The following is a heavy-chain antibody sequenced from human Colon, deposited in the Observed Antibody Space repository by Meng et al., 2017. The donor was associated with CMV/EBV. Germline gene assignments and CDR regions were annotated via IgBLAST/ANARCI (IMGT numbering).Heavy chain of an antibody. CDR1: GFTFSSYW. V-gene: IGHV3-74*01. CDR3: ARDGVRITIFGVDLYGMDV. D-gene: IGHD3-3*01. Sequence: GGSLRLSCAASGFTFSSYWMHWVRQAPGKGLVWVSRINSDGSRTSYADSVKGRFTISTDNAKNTVYLEMNSLTAEDTAVYYCARDGVRITIFGVDLYGMDVWGQGTAVTVSS. J-gene: IGHJ6*02. CDR2: INSDGSRT.